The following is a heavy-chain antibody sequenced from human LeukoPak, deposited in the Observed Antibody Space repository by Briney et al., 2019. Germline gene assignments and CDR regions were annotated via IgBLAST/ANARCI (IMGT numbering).Heavy chain of an antibody. J-gene: IGHJ4*02. CDR3: ARDFGYF. CDR2: IKSDGIST. CDR1: GFTFSSDW. D-gene: IGHD3-10*01. V-gene: IGHV3-74*01. Sequence: GGSLRLSCAASGFTFSSDWMHWVRQAPGKGLEWVSRIKSDGISTSYADSVKGRFTISRDNAKNTLYLQMNSLSAEDTAVYYCARDFGYFWGQGTLVTVSS.